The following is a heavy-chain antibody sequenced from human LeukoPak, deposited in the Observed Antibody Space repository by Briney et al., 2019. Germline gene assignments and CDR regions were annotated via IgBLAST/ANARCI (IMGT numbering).Heavy chain of an antibody. CDR1: GFNVSSNY. D-gene: IGHD6-13*01. Sequence: GSLRLSCAASGFNVSSNYITWIRQAPGKGLELVSLIYGADSAYYAESVRGRFMISRDNLKNTLFLQMNSLRVEDTAVYYCVTSTGQQFIPYDYWGQGTHVTVSS. CDR2: IYGADSA. J-gene: IGHJ4*02. V-gene: IGHV3-66*02. CDR3: VTSTGQQFIPYDY.